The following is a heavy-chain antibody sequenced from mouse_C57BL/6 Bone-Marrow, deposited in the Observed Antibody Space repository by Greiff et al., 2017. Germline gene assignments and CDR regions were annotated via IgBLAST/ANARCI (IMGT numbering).Heavy chain of an antibody. CDR3: ARGDYYGSSLWYFDV. J-gene: IGHJ1*03. Sequence: QVQLQQPGAELVKPGASVKLSCKASGYTFTSYWMHWVKQRPGQRLEWIGMIHPNSGSTNYNEKFKSKATLTVDKSSSTAYMQLSSLTSEDSAVYYCARGDYYGSSLWYFDVWGTGTTVTVSS. CDR1: GYTFTSYW. CDR2: IHPNSGST. D-gene: IGHD1-1*01. V-gene: IGHV1-64*01.